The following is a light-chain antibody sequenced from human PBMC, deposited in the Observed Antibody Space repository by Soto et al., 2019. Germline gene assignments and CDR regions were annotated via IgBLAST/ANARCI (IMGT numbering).Light chain of an antibody. CDR1: SSDVGGYNY. CDR2: DVT. V-gene: IGLV2-14*03. CDR3: SSYKSSTTRV. J-gene: IGLJ1*01. Sequence: QSALTQPASVSGSPGQSIAISCTGTSSDVGGYNYVSWYQHHPGEAPKLMIYDVTNRPSGVSNRFSGSKSGNTASLTISGLQTEDEADYYCSSYKSSTTRVFGTGTKVTVL.